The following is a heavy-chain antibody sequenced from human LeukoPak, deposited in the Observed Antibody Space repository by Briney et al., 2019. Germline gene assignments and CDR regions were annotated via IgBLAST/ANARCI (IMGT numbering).Heavy chain of an antibody. V-gene: IGHV1-2*02. CDR3: ARDQVTTNTPYFDY. D-gene: IGHD4-17*01. CDR2: INLNSGGT. CDR1: GYTFTGYY. J-gene: IGHJ4*02. Sequence: ASVKVSCKASGYTFTGYYMHWVRQAPGQGLEWMGWINLNSGGTNYAQKFQGRVTMTRDTSISTAYMELSRLRSDDTAVYDCARDQVTTNTPYFDYWGQGTLVTVSS.